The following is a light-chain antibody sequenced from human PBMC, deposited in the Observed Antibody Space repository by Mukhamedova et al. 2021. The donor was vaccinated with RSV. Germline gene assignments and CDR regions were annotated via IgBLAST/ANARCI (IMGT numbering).Light chain of an antibody. J-gene: IGKJ4*01. Sequence: SVSSSLAWYQQKPGQAPRLLIYDASNRATGIPARFSGSGPGTDFTLTISSLEPEDFAVYYCQQRSNWPPLTFGGGTKVEIK. CDR1: SVSSS. V-gene: IGKV3-11*01. CDR2: DAS. CDR3: QQRSNWPPLT.